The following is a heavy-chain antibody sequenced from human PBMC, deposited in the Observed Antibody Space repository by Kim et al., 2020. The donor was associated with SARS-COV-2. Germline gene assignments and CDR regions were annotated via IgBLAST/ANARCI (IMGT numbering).Heavy chain of an antibody. J-gene: IGHJ5*02. Sequence: KSRVTIAVDTSKNQFSLKLSPVTAADTAVYYCARHGYSGYDFRQFNWFDPWGQGTLVTVSS. D-gene: IGHD5-12*01. CDR3: ARHGYSGYDFRQFNWFDP. V-gene: IGHV4-39*01.